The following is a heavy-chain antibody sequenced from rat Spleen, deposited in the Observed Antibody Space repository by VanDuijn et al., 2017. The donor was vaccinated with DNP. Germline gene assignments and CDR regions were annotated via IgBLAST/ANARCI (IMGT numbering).Heavy chain of an antibody. Sequence: EVQLVESDGGLVQPGRSLKLSCAASGFTFSDYHMAWVRQAPTKGLEWVTTISFDGSATSYRDPVKGRFTVSRDNAKSTLYLQMDSLRSEDTATYYCTRPGSPYYFAYWGQGVMVTVSS. D-gene: IGHD5-1*01. CDR2: ISFDGSAT. V-gene: IGHV5-7*01. J-gene: IGHJ2*01. CDR3: TRPGSPYYFAY. CDR1: GFTFSDYH.